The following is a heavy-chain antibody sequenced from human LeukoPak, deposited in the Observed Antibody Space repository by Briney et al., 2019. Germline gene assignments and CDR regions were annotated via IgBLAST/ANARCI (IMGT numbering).Heavy chain of an antibody. D-gene: IGHD3-3*02. Sequence: GGTLSLSCTAYGFTFSSYAMSWVRQAPGQGLEWVSTVTVSGGGSYYQGSVKGRFTISRENAKNSLDLQMNSLRAGDTAVYYCARDLRGISGMDVWGQGTTVTVSS. CDR1: GFTFSSYA. J-gene: IGHJ6*02. CDR3: ARDLRGISGMDV. CDR2: VTVSGGGS. V-gene: IGHV3-23*01.